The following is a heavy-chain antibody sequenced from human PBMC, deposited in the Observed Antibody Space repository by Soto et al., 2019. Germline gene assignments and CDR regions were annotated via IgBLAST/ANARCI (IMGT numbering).Heavy chain of an antibody. J-gene: IGHJ4*01. CDR1: GGSFSDYY. D-gene: IGHD3-22*01. V-gene: IGHV4-34*01. CDR3: ARGLRAYYDSSGYYYVTTTCFDY. Sequence: SETLSLTCTVYGGSFSDYYWSWIRQPPGKGLEWIGEINHSGSTNYNPSLKSRVTISVDTSKNQFSLKLSSVTAADTAVYYCARGLRAYYDSSGYYYVTTTCFDYWGHGALVTVS. CDR2: INHSGST.